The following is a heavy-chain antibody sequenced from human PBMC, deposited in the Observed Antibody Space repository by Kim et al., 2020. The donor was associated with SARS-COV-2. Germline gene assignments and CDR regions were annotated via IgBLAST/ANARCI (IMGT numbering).Heavy chain of an antibody. Sequence: VKGRFTISIDNSKNTVYLQMNSLRAEDTAVYYCARDRDGYSYGSSGMDVWGQGTTVTVSS. D-gene: IGHD5-18*01. CDR3: ARDRDGYSYGSSGMDV. V-gene: IGHV3-30*07. J-gene: IGHJ6*02.